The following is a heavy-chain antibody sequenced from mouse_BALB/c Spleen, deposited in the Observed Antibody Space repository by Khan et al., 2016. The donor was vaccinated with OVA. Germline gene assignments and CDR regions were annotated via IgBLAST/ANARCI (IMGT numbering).Heavy chain of an antibody. CDR3: ARPSYDPRDFEV. D-gene: IGHD2-3*01. J-gene: IGHJ1*01. CDR1: GFNINDTY. CDR2: IAPANGNT. Sequence: QLQESGAELVKPGASVKLSCTASGFNINDTYLHWVKQRPEQGLEWIGRIAPANGNTKYYPKFQGKATISADTSSNTAYLQLNSLTSEDTAVYYCARPSYDPRDFEVWGEGTTVTVSS. V-gene: IGHV14-3*02.